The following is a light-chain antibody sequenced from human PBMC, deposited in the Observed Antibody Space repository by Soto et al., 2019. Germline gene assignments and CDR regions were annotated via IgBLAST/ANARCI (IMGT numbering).Light chain of an antibody. V-gene: IGLV2-11*01. J-gene: IGLJ2*01. CDR1: SSDVGADNF. CDR3: QSYDSNLSGAL. CDR2: DVS. Sequence: QSVLTQPRSVSGSPGQSVTISCTGTSSDVGADNFVSWYQQHPGKVPKLIIYDVSKRPSGVPDRFSGSKSGNTASLTISGLQAEDETDYYCQSYDSNLSGALFGGGTKLTVL.